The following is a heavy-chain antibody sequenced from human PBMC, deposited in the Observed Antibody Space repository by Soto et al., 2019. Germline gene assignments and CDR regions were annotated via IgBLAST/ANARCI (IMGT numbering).Heavy chain of an antibody. D-gene: IGHD5-18*01. CDR2: INHSGST. J-gene: IGHJ6*02. V-gene: IGHV4-34*01. CDR3: ARGTHSYGYYFGMDV. Sequence: PSETLSLTCAVYGGSFSGYYWSWIRQPPGKGLEWIGEINHSGSTNYNPSLKSRVTISVDTSKNQFSLKLSSVTAADTAVYYCARGTHSYGYYFGMDVWAQGTTVTVSS. CDR1: GGSFSGYY.